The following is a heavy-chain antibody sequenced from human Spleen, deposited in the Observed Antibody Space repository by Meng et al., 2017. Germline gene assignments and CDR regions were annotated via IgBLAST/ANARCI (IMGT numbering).Heavy chain of an antibody. V-gene: IGHV3-7*03. CDR3: AKAHYSSNWYGFDY. Sequence: GESLKISCAASGFTFSDYYMSWVRQAPGKGLEWVANIKQDGSEKYYVDSVKGRFTISRDNAKNSLYLQMNSLRTEDMALYYCAKAHYSSNWYGFDYWGQGTLVTVSS. CDR1: GFTFSDYY. CDR2: IKQDGSEK. J-gene: IGHJ4*02. D-gene: IGHD6-13*01.